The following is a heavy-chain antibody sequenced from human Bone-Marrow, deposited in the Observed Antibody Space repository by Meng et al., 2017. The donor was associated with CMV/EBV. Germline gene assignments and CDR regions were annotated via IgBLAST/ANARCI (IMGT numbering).Heavy chain of an antibody. J-gene: IGHJ5*02. Sequence: SETLSLTCTVSGGSISSYYWSWIRQPPGKGLEWIGYIYYSGSTNYNPSLKSRVTISVDTSKNQFSLKLSSVTAADTAVYYCARVNWNEGTLPFDPWGQGNLVTVSS. CDR3: ARVNWNEGTLPFDP. CDR1: GGSISSYY. V-gene: IGHV4-59*01. D-gene: IGHD1-1*01. CDR2: IYYSGST.